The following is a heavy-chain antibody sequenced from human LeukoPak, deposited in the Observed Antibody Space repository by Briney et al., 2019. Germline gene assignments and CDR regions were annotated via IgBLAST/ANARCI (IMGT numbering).Heavy chain of an antibody. J-gene: IGHJ4*02. CDR1: GFTFSNYW. D-gene: IGHD6-6*01. CDR2: IKEDGSEK. CDR3: ASTIATRYFDY. V-gene: IGHV3-7*03. Sequence: GGSLRLSCAASGFTFSNYWMSWVRQAPGKGLEWVANIKEDGSEKYYVDSVKGRFIISRDNAKNSPYLQMNSLRAEDTAVYYCASTIATRYFDYWGQGTLVTVSS.